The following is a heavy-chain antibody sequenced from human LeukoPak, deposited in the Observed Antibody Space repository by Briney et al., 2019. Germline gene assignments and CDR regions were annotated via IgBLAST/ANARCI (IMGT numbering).Heavy chain of an antibody. CDR1: GFSFSTYA. Sequence: GGSLRLSCAASGFSFSTYAMSWVRQAPGKGLEWVSAIGGSGANTHYADSVKGRFTVSRDNTKNTLYLQMNSLRAEDTAVYYCTRRTSVLPFDYWGQGTLVTVSS. J-gene: IGHJ4*02. D-gene: IGHD2-8*01. CDR3: TRRTSVLPFDY. V-gene: IGHV3-23*01. CDR2: IGGSGANT.